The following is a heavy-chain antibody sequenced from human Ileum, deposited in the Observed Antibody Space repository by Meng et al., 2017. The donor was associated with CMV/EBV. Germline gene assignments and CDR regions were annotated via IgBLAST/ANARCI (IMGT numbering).Heavy chain of an antibody. CDR3: ARELGYYDFWSGYYHAAFDI. D-gene: IGHD3-3*01. CDR1: SSNY. Sequence: SSNYMSWVRQAPGKGLEWVSVIYSGGSTYYADSVKGRFTISRDNSKNTLYLQMNSLRAEDTAVYYCARELGYYDFWSGYYHAAFDIWGQGTMVTVSS. J-gene: IGHJ3*02. V-gene: IGHV3-53*01. CDR2: IYSGGST.